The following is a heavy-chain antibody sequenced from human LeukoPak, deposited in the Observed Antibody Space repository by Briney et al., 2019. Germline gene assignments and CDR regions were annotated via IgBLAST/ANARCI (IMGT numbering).Heavy chain of an antibody. V-gene: IGHV1-2*02. J-gene: IGHJ3*01. Sequence: GASVKVSCKASGYTFTGYYMHWVRQAPGQGLEWMGWINPNSGGTNYAQKFQGRVTMTRDTSISTAYMELSRLRSDDTAVYYCARDDYADYPIRADVWGQGTMVTVSS. CDR1: GYTFTGYY. D-gene: IGHD4-17*01. CDR3: ARDDYADYPIRADV. CDR2: INPNSGGT.